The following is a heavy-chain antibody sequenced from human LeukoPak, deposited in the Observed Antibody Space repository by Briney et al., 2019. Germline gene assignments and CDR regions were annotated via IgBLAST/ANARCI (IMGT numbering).Heavy chain of an antibody. D-gene: IGHD3-16*01. J-gene: IGHJ5*02. CDR1: GFTFSSYG. V-gene: IGHV3-30*02. CDR3: AKGGPGWALSDTVDP. Sequence: GGSLRLSCAASGFTFSSYGMHWVRQAPGKGLEWVAFIRYDGSNKYYADSVKGRFTISRDNSKNTLYLQMNSLRAEDTAVYYCAKGGPGWALSDTVDPWGQGTLVTVSS. CDR2: IRYDGSNK.